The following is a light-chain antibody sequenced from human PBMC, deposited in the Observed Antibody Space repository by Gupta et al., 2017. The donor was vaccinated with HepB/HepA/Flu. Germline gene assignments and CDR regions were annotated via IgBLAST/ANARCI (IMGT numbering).Light chain of an antibody. J-gene: IGLJ2*01. CDR1: SGHSSYS. CDR2: LNSDGSF. Sequence: QVVLTQSPSASASLGASVRLTCTLSSGHSSYSIAWHQQQPQKGPRYLMRLNSDGSFNKGDAIPDRFSGSSSGAERYLNISSLQSEDEADYYCQTWGTAILFGGGTKLTVL. V-gene: IGLV4-69*01. CDR3: QTWGTAIL.